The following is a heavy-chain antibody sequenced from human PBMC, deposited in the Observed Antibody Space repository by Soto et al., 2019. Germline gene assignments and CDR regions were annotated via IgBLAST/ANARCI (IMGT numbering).Heavy chain of an antibody. CDR2: IIPIFGTA. CDR3: VAEVSGSGSYYYYYYGMDV. J-gene: IGHJ6*02. V-gene: IGHV1-69*13. CDR1: GGTYSSNS. D-gene: IGHD3-10*01. Sequence: SVKVSCKAPGGTYSSNSISWVRQAPRQGLDWMGGIIPIFGTANYAQKFQGRVTITADESTSTAYMELSSLRSEDTAVYYCVAEVSGSGSYYYYYYGMDVWGQGTTVTVSS.